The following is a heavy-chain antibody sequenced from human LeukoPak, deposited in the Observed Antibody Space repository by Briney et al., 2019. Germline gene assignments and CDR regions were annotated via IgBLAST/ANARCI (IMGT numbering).Heavy chain of an antibody. D-gene: IGHD4-23*01. J-gene: IGHJ6*02. CDR3: AKVVIRSGMDV. Sequence: GGSLRLSCAASGFTFSDYAMSWVRQAPGKGLEWVSAISASGGNTYYVDSVKGRFTISRDNSNNTLYLQMNSLRAEDTAVYYCAKVVIRSGMDVWDQGPTAPVSS. CDR1: GFTFSDYA. V-gene: IGHV3-23*01. CDR2: ISASGGNT.